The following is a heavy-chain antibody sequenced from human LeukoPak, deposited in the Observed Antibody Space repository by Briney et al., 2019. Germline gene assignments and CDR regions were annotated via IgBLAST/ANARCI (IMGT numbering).Heavy chain of an antibody. Sequence: SETLSLTCAVYGGSFSGYYWSWIRQPAGKGLEWIGRIYTSGSTNYNPSLKSRVTMSVDTSKNQFSLKLSSVTAADTAVYYCARDLGSSSWMSHTTKNWFDPWGQGTLVTVSS. CDR1: GGSFSGYY. D-gene: IGHD6-6*01. V-gene: IGHV4-59*10. J-gene: IGHJ5*02. CDR2: IYTSGST. CDR3: ARDLGSSSWMSHTTKNWFDP.